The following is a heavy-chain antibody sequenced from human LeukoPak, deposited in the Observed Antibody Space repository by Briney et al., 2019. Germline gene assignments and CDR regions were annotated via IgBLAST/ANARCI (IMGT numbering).Heavy chain of an antibody. CDR3: AAALTGPTGLDY. D-gene: IGHD1-14*01. CDR2: ISYDGSKK. J-gene: IGHJ4*02. CDR1: GFTFSDYG. V-gene: IGHV3-30*03. Sequence: GRSLRLSCAASGFTFSDYGMHWVRHAPGKGLESVAVISYDGSKKYYAESVKGRITLSRDNSNNTLYLHMNSLRPEDTALYYCAAALTGPTGLDYWGQGTLVTVSS.